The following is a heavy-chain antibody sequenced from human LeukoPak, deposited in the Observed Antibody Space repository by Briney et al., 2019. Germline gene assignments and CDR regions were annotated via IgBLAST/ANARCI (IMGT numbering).Heavy chain of an antibody. CDR3: AKDNRDYGDSTGGVDY. Sequence: PGGSLRLSCAASGFTFSSYGMHWVRQAPGKGLEWVAFIRYDGSNKYYADSVKGRFTISRDNSKNTLYLQMNSLRAEDTAVYYCAKDNRDYGDSTGGVDYWGQGTLVTVSS. J-gene: IGHJ4*02. V-gene: IGHV3-30*02. D-gene: IGHD4-17*01. CDR2: IRYDGSNK. CDR1: GFTFSSYG.